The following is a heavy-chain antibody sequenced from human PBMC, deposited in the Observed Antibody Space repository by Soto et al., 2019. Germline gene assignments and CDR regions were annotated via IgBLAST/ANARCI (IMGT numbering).Heavy chain of an antibody. CDR1: GFTFGDYA. V-gene: IGHV3-49*03. CDR2: IRSKAYGGTT. Sequence: PGGSLRLSCTASGFTFGDYAMSWFRQAPGKGLEWVGFIRSKAYGGTTEYAASVKGRFTISRDDSKSIAYLQMNSLKTEDTAVYYCTRDYQLLASDYWGQGTLVTVSS. D-gene: IGHD2-2*01. CDR3: TRDYQLLASDY. J-gene: IGHJ4*02.